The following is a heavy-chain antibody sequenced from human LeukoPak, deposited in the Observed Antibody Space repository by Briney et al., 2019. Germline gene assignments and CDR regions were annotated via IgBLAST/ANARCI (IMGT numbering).Heavy chain of an antibody. CDR1: GFTFSSYW. CDR2: ISWNSGSI. J-gene: IGHJ4*02. CDR3: AKDRYDSSGYPDY. Sequence: PGGSLRLSCAASGFTFSSYWMHWVRQAPGKGLEWVSGISWNSGSIGYADSVKGRSTVSRDNAKNSLYLQMNSLRAEDTALYYCAKDRYDSSGYPDYWGQGTLVTVSS. D-gene: IGHD3-22*01. V-gene: IGHV3-9*01.